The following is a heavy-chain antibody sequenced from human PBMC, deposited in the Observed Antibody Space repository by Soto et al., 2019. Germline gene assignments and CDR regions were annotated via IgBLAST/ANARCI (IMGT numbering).Heavy chain of an antibody. V-gene: IGHV4-34*01. D-gene: IGHD6-6*01. CDR3: ARGKSIAARPGYYYYGMDV. CDR1: GGSFSGYY. J-gene: IGHJ6*02. Sequence: PSETLSLTCAVYGGSFSGYYWSWIRQPPGKGLEWIGEINHSGSTNYNPSLKSRVTRSVDTSKNQFSLKLSSVPAADTAVYYCARGKSIAARPGYYYYGMDVWGQGTTVTVSS. CDR2: INHSGST.